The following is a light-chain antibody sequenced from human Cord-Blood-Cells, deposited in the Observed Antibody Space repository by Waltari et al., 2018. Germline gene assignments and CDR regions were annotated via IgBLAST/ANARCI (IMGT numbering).Light chain of an antibody. CDR1: ALPKQY. Sequence: SYELTQPPSVSVSPGQTARITCSGDALPKQYADWYQQKPGQAPVLVIYKDSERPSGIPEVFSGASSGTTVTLTISGVQAEDGADYYCQSADSSGTYVVFGGGTKLTVL. CDR2: KDS. CDR3: QSADSSGTYVV. V-gene: IGLV3-25*02. J-gene: IGLJ2*01.